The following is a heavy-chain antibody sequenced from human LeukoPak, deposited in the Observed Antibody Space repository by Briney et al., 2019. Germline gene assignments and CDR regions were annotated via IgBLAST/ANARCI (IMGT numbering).Heavy chain of an antibody. Sequence: GGSLRLSCAASGFTFSSYGMHWVRQAPGKGLEWVAFIRYDGSNKYYADSVKGRFTISRDNSKNTLYLQMNSLRAEDTAVYYCAKDRYSSSWMYYFDYWGQGTLVTVSS. V-gene: IGHV3-30*02. J-gene: IGHJ4*02. CDR1: GFTFSSYG. D-gene: IGHD6-13*01. CDR2: IRYDGSNK. CDR3: AKDRYSSSWMYYFDY.